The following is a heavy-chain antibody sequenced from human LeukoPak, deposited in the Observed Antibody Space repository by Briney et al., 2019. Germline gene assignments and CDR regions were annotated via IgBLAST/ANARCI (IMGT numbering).Heavy chain of an antibody. D-gene: IGHD3-16*02. V-gene: IGHV1-18*01. CDR3: AREWGMITFGGAIDY. CDR1: GYTFTSYG. CDR2: ISAYNGNT. J-gene: IGHJ4*02. Sequence: GASVKVSCKASGYTFTSYGISWVRQAPGQGLEWMGWISAYNGNTNYAQKLQGRVTMTTDTSTSTAYMELRSLRSDDTAVYYCAREWGMITFGGAIDYWGQGTLVTVSS.